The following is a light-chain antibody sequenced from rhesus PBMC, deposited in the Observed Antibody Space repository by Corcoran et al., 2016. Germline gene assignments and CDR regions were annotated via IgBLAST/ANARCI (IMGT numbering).Light chain of an antibody. CDR3: QQPDNSPLA. CDR1: QGISNW. V-gene: IGKV1-69*01. J-gene: IGKJ4*01. CDR2: RAS. Sequence: DIQMTQSPSSLSASVGDRVTITRRASQGISNWLSRYQQKPGKAPKLLIYRASNLETGVPSRFSGSGSGTDFTLTISSLQPEEIATYYCQQPDNSPLAFGGETKVELK.